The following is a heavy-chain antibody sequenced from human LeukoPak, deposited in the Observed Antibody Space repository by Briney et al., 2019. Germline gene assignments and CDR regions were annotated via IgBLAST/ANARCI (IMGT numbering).Heavy chain of an antibody. CDR2: ISGSGAAT. J-gene: IGHJ4*02. Sequence: PGGSLRLSCAASGFTFSSYAMSWVRQAPGKGLEWVSAISGSGAATYYADSVKGRFSISRDKSNNTLYLQMNSLRVEDTAMYYCVRDGYSSGGDDSWGQGTLVTVSS. D-gene: IGHD6-19*01. V-gene: IGHV3-23*01. CDR3: VRDGYSSGGDDS. CDR1: GFTFSSYA.